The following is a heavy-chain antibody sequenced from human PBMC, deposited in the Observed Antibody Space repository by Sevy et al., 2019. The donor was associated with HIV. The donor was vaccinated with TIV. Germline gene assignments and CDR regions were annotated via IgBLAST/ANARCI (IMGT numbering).Heavy chain of an antibody. J-gene: IGHJ4*02. Sequence: ASVKVSCKVSGYTLTELSMHWVRQAPGKGLEWMGGFDPEDGETICAQTFQGRVTMTEDTSTDTAYMELSSLRSEDTAVYYCATEVTDYYGIDYWGQGTLVTVSS. V-gene: IGHV1-24*01. D-gene: IGHD2-21*02. CDR1: GYTLTELS. CDR3: ATEVTDYYGIDY. CDR2: FDPEDGET.